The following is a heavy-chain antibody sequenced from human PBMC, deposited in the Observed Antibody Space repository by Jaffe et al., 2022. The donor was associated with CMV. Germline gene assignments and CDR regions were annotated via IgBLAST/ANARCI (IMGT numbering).Heavy chain of an antibody. CDR2: ISWDGGST. D-gene: IGHD3-3*01. Sequence: EVQLVESGGVVVQPGGSLRLSCAASGFTFDDYTMHWVRQAPGKGLEWVSLISWDGGSTYYADSVKGRFTISRDNSKNSLYLQMNSLRTEDTALYYCAKDQGGYFWSGLDYWGQGTLVTVSS. J-gene: IGHJ4*02. CDR1: GFTFDDYT. CDR3: AKDQGGYFWSGLDY. V-gene: IGHV3-43*01.